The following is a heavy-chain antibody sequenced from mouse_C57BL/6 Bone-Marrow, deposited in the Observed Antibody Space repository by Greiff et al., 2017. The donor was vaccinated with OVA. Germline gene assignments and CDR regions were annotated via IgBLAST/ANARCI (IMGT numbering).Heavy chain of an antibody. Sequence: EVQLQQSGPELVKPGASVKISCKASGYTFTDYYMNWVKQSHGKSLEWIGDINPNNGGTSYNQKFKGKATLTVDKSSSTAYMELRSLTSEDSAVYYCARGRWLYWYFDVWGTGTTVTVSS. CDR1: GYTFTDYY. V-gene: IGHV1-26*01. D-gene: IGHD2-3*01. CDR3: ARGRWLYWYFDV. J-gene: IGHJ1*03. CDR2: INPNNGGT.